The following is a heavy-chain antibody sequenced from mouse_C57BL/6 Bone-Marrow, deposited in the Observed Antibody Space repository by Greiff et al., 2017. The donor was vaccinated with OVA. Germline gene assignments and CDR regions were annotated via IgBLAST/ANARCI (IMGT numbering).Heavy chain of an antibody. J-gene: IGHJ2*01. CDR2: IHPNSGST. D-gene: IGHD2-1*01. CDR3: ARSFYYGNGGNY. Sequence: QVQLQQPGAELVKPGASVKLSCKASGYTFTSYWMHWVKQRPGQGLEWIGMIHPNSGSTNYNEKFKSKATLTVDKSSCTAYMQLSSLTSEDSAVYYCARSFYYGNGGNYWGQGTTLTVSS. V-gene: IGHV1-64*01. CDR1: GYTFTSYW.